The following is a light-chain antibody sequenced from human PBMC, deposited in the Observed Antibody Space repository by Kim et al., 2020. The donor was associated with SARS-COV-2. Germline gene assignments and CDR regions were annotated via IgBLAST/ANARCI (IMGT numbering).Light chain of an antibody. V-gene: IGKV3-20*01. Sequence: SPGESATLSCRASQSIITRYLAWYQQRPGQVPRLLMYDASIRATGVADRFTGSGSGTDFTLTISRLEPEDFAVYYCQQYGGSSWTFGQGTKVDIK. CDR3: QQYGGSSWT. J-gene: IGKJ1*01. CDR2: DAS. CDR1: QSIITRY.